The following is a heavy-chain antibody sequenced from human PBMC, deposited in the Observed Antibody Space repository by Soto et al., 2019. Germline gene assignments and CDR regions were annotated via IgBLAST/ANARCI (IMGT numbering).Heavy chain of an antibody. CDR1: GFTFSSYG. J-gene: IGHJ6*02. CDR3: ARDLAAAYYYYGMDA. CDR2: IWYDGSNK. Sequence: GGSLRLSCAASGFTFSSYGMHWVRQAPGKGLEWVAVIWYDGSNKYYADSVKGRFTISRDNSKNTLYLQMNSLRAEDTAVYYCARDLAAAYYYYGMDAWGQGTTVTVSS. V-gene: IGHV3-33*01. D-gene: IGHD6-13*01.